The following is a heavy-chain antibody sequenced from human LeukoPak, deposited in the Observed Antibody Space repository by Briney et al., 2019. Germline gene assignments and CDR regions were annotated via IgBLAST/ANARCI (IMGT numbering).Heavy chain of an antibody. D-gene: IGHD5/OR15-5a*01. CDR2: ISSSSSYT. J-gene: IGHJ4*02. V-gene: IGHV3-11*05. CDR1: GFTFSDYY. CDR3: VRAVSVSSYYFDC. Sequence: KPGGSLRLSCAVSGFTFSDYYMSWIRQAPGKGLEWISYISSSSSYTNYVDSVKGRFTISRDNAKNSLYLQMNSLRAEDTAVYYCVRAVSVSSYYFDCWGQGTLVTVSS.